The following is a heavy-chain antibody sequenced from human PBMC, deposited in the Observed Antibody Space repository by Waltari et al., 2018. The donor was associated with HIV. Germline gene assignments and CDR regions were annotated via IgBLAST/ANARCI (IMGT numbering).Heavy chain of an antibody. CDR2: MSSDGSTT. Sequence: EVQLVESGGGLVQPGGSLRLSCAASGFPFRSSWMHWVRQAPGKGLLWVSCMSSDGSTTNYADSVKGRLTISRDNAKNTLYLQMNSLRADDTAVYYCARENTMTYYDALDIWGQGTMVTVSS. CDR3: ARENTMTYYDALDI. D-gene: IGHD4-17*01. CDR1: GFPFRSSW. J-gene: IGHJ3*02. V-gene: IGHV3-74*01.